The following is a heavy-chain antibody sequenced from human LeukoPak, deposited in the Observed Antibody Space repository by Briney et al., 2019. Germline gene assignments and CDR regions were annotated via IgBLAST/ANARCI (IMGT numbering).Heavy chain of an antibody. Sequence: GGSLRLTCAASGFTFSSYEMNWVRQATGQGLEWMGWMNPDSGNTGYAQKFQGRVTMTRNTSISTAYMELSRLRSDDTAVYYCAREGGYLDTAMVSDAFDIWGQGTMVTVSS. CDR2: MNPDSGNT. CDR3: AREGGYLDTAMVSDAFDI. V-gene: IGHV1-8*01. J-gene: IGHJ3*02. D-gene: IGHD5-18*01. CDR1: GFTFSSYE.